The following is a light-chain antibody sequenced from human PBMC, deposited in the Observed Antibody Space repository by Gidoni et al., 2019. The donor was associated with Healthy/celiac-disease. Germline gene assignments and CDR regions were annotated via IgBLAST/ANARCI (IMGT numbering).Light chain of an antibody. CDR2: DAA. CDR3: QQRSNWPPEVT. CDR1: QSVSSY. V-gene: IGKV3-11*01. J-gene: IGKJ5*01. Sequence: EIVLTQSPATLSLSPGERATLSCRASQSVSSYLAGYQQKPGQAPRLLIYDAANRAPGIPATFSGSGAGTDFTLTISSREPEDVAVYYCQQRSNWPPEVTFGQGTRLEIK.